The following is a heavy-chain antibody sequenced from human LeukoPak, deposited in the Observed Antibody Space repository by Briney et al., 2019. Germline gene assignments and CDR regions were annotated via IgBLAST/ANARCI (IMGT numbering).Heavy chain of an antibody. V-gene: IGHV4-39*01. J-gene: IGHJ4*02. CDR1: GGSISSSSYY. Sequence: SETLSLTCTVSGGSISSSSYYWGWIRQPPGKGLEWFGSIYYSGSTYYNPSLKSRVTISVDTSKNQFSLKLSSVTAADTAVYYCARPQDTAMAFNYWGQGTLVTVSS. D-gene: IGHD5-18*01. CDR2: IYYSGST. CDR3: ARPQDTAMAFNY.